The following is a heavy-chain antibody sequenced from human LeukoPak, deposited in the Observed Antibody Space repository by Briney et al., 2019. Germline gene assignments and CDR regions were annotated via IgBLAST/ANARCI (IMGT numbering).Heavy chain of an antibody. V-gene: IGHV3-66*01. CDR2: IYSGGTT. CDR3: ARDNHMSMPGAFDD. D-gene: IGHD2-2*01. J-gene: IGHJ4*02. Sequence: GGSLRLSCVASAFTVSSNHMSWVRQAPGKGLEWVSVIYSGGTTYYADSVKDRFTISRDNYKSTLYLQMDSLRAEDAAVYYCARDNHMSMPGAFDDWGQGTLVTVSS. CDR1: AFTVSSNH.